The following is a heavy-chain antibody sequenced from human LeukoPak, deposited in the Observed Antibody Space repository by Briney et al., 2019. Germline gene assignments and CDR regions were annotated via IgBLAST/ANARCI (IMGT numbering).Heavy chain of an antibody. CDR1: GGSISSSNW. CDR3: ASRRPLLWFGESSGNWFDP. Sequence: SETLSLTCAVSGGSISSSNWWSWVRQPPGKGLEWIGEIYHSGSTNYNPSLKSRVTISVDKSKNQFSLKLSSVTAADTAVYYCASRRPLLWFGESSGNWFDPWGQGTLVTVSS. CDR2: IYHSGST. V-gene: IGHV4-4*02. D-gene: IGHD3-10*01. J-gene: IGHJ5*02.